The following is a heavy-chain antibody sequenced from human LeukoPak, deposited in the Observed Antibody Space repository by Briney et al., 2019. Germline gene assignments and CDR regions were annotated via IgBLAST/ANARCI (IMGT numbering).Heavy chain of an antibody. CDR3: LPNGPNYFMDV. J-gene: IGHJ6*03. CDR2: YSFGRT. D-gene: IGHD1-1*01. Sequence: GGSLRLSCAASAFTVSGNHMNWFRKPPGKGLEWVSVYSFGRTHYADSVKGRFTISRDNSKNTLYLQMSSLRADDTAVYYCLPNGPNYFMDVWGQGTTVTVSS. CDR1: AFTVSGNH. V-gene: IGHV3-66*02.